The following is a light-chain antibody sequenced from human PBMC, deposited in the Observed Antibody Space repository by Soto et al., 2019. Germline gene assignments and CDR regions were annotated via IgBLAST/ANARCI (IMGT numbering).Light chain of an antibody. CDR2: GAS. Sequence: EIVLTQSPGTLSLSXGERATLSCRASQSVSSSYLAWYQQKPGQAPRLLIYGASSRTTGIPDRFSGSGYATDFTLTISRLEPEDFAVYYCQQYGSSPLVTFGQGKRLEIK. V-gene: IGKV3-20*01. J-gene: IGKJ5*01. CDR1: QSVSSSY. CDR3: QQYGSSPLVT.